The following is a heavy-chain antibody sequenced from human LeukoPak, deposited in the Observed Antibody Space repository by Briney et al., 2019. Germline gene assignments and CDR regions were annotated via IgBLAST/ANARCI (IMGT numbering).Heavy chain of an antibody. CDR1: GFTFSSYG. D-gene: IGHD3-22*01. J-gene: IGHJ5*02. CDR3: ARERYYYDSSGDSIPYH. V-gene: IGHV3-53*01. Sequence: GGSLRLSCAASGFTFSSYGMSWVRQAPGKGLEWVSVIYSGGSTYYADSVKGRFTISRDNSKNTLYLQMNSLRAEDTAVYYCARERYYYDSSGDSIPYHWGQGTLVTVSS. CDR2: IYSGGST.